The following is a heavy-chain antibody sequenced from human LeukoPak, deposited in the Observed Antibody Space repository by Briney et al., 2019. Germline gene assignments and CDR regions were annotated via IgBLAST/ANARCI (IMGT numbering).Heavy chain of an antibody. CDR1: GGPISSYY. Sequence: SETLSLTCTVSGGPISSYYWSWIRQPPGKGLEWIGRIFTSGITNYNPPLKSRVTMSVDTSKSQFSLGLSSVTAADTAVYYCAREISGSYYNPLGYMDVWGKGTTVTVAS. CDR2: IFTSGIT. J-gene: IGHJ6*03. D-gene: IGHD3-10*01. CDR3: AREISGSYYNPLGYMDV. V-gene: IGHV4-4*07.